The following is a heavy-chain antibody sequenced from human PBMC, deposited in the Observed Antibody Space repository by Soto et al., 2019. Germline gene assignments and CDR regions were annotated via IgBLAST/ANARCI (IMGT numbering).Heavy chain of an antibody. D-gene: IGHD3-22*01. CDR1: GVSISSGGYY. Sequence: SETLSLTCTVSGVSISSGGYYWILIRQHPGKGLEWIGYIYYSGSTYYDPSLKSRVTISVDTSKNQFSLKLSSVTAADTAVYYCARADSQYYSSTRLLDSWGQGTLVTVSS. V-gene: IGHV4-31*03. CDR2: IYYSGST. J-gene: IGHJ4*02. CDR3: ARADSQYYSSTRLLDS.